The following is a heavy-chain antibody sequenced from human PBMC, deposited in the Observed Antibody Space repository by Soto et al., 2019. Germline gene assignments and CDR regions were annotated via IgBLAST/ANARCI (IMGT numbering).Heavy chain of an antibody. D-gene: IGHD6-13*01. J-gene: IGHJ4*02. CDR2: ISGYNGNR. CDR1: GFSFSSYG. V-gene: IGHV1-18*04. Sequence: GASVKVSCKSYGFSFSSYGVTWVRQAPGQGLEWMGWISGYNGNRNYAQNLQGRVTMTTDTSTSTAYMELRSLRSDDTAVYYCARTKYSSWYPFDYWGQGTLVTVSS. CDR3: ARTKYSSWYPFDY.